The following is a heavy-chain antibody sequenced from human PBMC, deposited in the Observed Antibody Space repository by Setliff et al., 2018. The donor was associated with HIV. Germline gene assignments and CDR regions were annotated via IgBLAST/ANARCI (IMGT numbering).Heavy chain of an antibody. V-gene: IGHV1-2*02. CDR1: GFTFSDYY. CDR3: ARDRAYCSSGSCYRPLVYYFYYMDV. J-gene: IGHJ6*03. D-gene: IGHD2-15*01. Sequence: ASVKVSCKASGFTFSDYYMHWVRQAPGQGLEWMGWVRPYNADKNYAQKFQGRVTMTSDTSISTAYLELSGLTPDDTAIYYCARDRAYCSSGSCYRPLVYYFYYMDVWGTGTTVTVSS. CDR2: VRPYNADK.